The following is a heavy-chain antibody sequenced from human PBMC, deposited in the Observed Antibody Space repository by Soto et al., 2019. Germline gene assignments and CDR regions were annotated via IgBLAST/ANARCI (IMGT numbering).Heavy chain of an antibody. J-gene: IGHJ4*02. D-gene: IGHD3-3*01. CDR1: GFSLTTSGVG. CDR2: IYWDDDT. CDR3: ADRILRTVFGLVTTTAIYFDF. Sequence: QITLNESGPTVVKPAETLTMTCTFSGFSLTTSGVGVGWIRQSPGKPPEWLALIYWDDDTRYTASLKSRLAISKHTCKNEVVLPMATVAPAETATYYCADRILRTVFGLVTTTAIYFDFWCQRTPVGVSS. V-gene: IGHV2-5*02.